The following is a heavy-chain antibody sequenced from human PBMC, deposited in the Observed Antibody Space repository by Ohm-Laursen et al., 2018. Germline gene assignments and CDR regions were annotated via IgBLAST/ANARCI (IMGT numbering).Heavy chain of an antibody. Sequence: SDTLSLTCTVSGRSMDNNYWTWLRQSPGKGLEWIGYIYNGAITKYNPSLESRVSISADTSKNQFSLKLTSVTAADTALYFCARQEAGSYFDFWGRGTLATVSS. D-gene: IGHD3-10*01. V-gene: IGHV4-59*07. J-gene: IGHJ2*01. CDR3: ARQEAGSYFDF. CDR2: IYNGAIT. CDR1: GRSMDNNY.